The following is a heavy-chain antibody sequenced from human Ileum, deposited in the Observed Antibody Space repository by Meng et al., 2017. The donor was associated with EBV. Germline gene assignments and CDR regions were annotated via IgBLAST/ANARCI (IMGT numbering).Heavy chain of an antibody. J-gene: IGHJ4*02. CDR3: AHVAAAESVEDY. Sequence: QIPFKESGPKLVKPTQTLAVTCTFSWYSFSTSGVRDGWIRQRPGKALELLALIYWDDDKRYSPSLKSRITITKDTSKTPVILTMTHMDPVDTATYYCAHVAAAESVEDYWGQGTLVTVSS. CDR1: WYSFSTSGVR. CDR2: IYWDDDK. V-gene: IGHV2-5*02. D-gene: IGHD6-13*01.